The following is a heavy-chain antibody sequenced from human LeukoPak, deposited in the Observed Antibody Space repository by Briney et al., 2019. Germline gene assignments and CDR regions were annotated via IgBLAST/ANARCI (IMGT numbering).Heavy chain of an antibody. J-gene: IGHJ4*02. D-gene: IGHD3-10*01. CDR3: GRDLGGSGSYYYE. Sequence: PSETLSLTCAVSGYSISSGYYWGWLRQPPGKGLEWIASIYHTGTTYYNRSLKSRVTISLDTSKNQFSLKLSSVTAADTAVYYCGRDLGGSGSYYYEWGQGTLVTVSS. V-gene: IGHV4-38-2*02. CDR2: IYHTGTT. CDR1: GYSISSGYY.